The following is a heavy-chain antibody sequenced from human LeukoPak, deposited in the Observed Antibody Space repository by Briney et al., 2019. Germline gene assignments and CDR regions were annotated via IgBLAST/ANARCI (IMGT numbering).Heavy chain of an antibody. J-gene: IGHJ4*02. V-gene: IGHV3-11*06. Sequence: KSGGSLRLSCAASGFTFSDYYMSWIRQAPGKGLEWVSSISSSSSYIYYADSVKGRFTISRDNAKNSLYLQMNSLRAEDTAVYYCARDYGFGDSGDYWGQGTLVTVSS. CDR3: ARDYGFGDSGDY. D-gene: IGHD3-10*01. CDR2: ISSSSSYI. CDR1: GFTFSDYY.